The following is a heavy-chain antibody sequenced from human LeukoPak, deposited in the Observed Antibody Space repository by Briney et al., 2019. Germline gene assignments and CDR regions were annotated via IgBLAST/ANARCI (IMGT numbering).Heavy chain of an antibody. CDR1: GGSISSHY. Sequence: SETLSLTCTVSGGSISSHYWSWIRQPPGKGLEWIGYIYYSGSTNYNPSLKSRVTISVDTSKNQFSLKLSSVTAADTAVYYCARAPGPGPTLYYFDSWGQGTLVTVSS. CDR3: ARAPGPGPTLYYFDS. V-gene: IGHV4-59*11. J-gene: IGHJ4*02. CDR2: IYYSGST.